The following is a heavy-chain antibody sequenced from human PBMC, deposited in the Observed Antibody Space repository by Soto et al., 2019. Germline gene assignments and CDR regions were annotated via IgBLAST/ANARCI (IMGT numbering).Heavy chain of an antibody. CDR3: AASYYDILTGYYRPNFDY. V-gene: IGHV1-18*01. J-gene: IGHJ4*02. D-gene: IGHD3-9*01. CDR1: GYTFTSYG. Sequence: QVQLVQSGAEVKKPGASVKVSCKASGYTFTSYGISWVRQAPGQGLEWMGWISAYNGNTNYAQKLQGRVTMTTDTSTSTAYMELRSLRSDDTAVYYCAASYYDILTGYYRPNFDYWGRGTLVTVSS. CDR2: ISAYNGNT.